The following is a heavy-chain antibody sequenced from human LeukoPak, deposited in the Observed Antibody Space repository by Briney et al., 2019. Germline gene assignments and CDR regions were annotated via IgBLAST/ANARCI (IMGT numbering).Heavy chain of an antibody. J-gene: IGHJ3*02. Sequence: GGSLRLSCAASGFTFDDYGMSWFRQGPGKGLEWVSGINWNGGSTGYADSVKGRFTISRDNAKNSLYLQMNSLRAEDTALYYCAREILYYYDSSGRGAFDIWGQGTMVTVSS. CDR3: AREILYYYDSSGRGAFDI. CDR1: GFTFDDYG. CDR2: INWNGGST. D-gene: IGHD3-22*01. V-gene: IGHV3-20*04.